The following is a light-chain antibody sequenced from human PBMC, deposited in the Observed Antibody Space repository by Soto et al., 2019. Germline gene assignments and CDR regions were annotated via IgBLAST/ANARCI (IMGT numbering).Light chain of an antibody. CDR1: SSDVGGYKY. CDR3: CSYTSSSTRV. V-gene: IGLV2-14*03. Sequence: QSALTQPASVSGSPGQSMTISCTGTSSDVGGYKYVSWYQQHPGKAPKLMIYDICNHPSGVSNRFSGSKSGNTASLTISRLQAEDEADYYCCSYTSSSTRVFGTGSKLTVL. CDR2: DIC. J-gene: IGLJ1*01.